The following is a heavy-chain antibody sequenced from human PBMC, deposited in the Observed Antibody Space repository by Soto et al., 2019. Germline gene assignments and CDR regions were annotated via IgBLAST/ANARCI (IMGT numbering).Heavy chain of an antibody. V-gene: IGHV3-23*01. Sequence: EVQLLESGGGLVQPGGSLRLSCAASGFTRSSYAMSWVRQAPWKGLEWVSAISGSGGTTYYADSVKGRFTFSRDNSKNTLYLQMNCLRAEDTAVYYCAKTANGWFSAFDIWGQGTMDTVSS. J-gene: IGHJ3*02. CDR3: AKTANGWFSAFDI. CDR2: ISGSGGTT. D-gene: IGHD6-19*01. CDR1: GFTRSSYA.